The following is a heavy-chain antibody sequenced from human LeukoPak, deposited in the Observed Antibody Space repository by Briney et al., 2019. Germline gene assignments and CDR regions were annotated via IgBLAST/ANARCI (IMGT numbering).Heavy chain of an antibody. J-gene: IGHJ1*01. Sequence: GGSLRLSCAASGFTFSSYGMHWVRQAPGKGLEWVAVIWYDGSNKYYADSVEGRFTISRDNSKNTLYLQMNSLRAEDTAVYYCAKGPQDIVVVPAAIEAEYFQHWGQGTLVTVSS. CDR2: IWYDGSNK. V-gene: IGHV3-33*06. CDR3: AKGPQDIVVVPAAIEAEYFQH. D-gene: IGHD2-2*02. CDR1: GFTFSSYG.